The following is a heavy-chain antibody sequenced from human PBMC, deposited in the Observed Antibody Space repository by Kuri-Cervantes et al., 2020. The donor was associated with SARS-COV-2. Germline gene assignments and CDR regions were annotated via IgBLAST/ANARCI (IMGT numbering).Heavy chain of an antibody. Sequence: GSLRLSCTVSGGSVSSGSYYWSWIRQPPGKGLEWIGYIYYSGSTNYNPSLKSRVTISVDTSKNQFSLKLSSVTAADTAVYYCARYGDQSRGVFDSWGQGTLVTVSS. CDR1: GGSVSSGSYY. J-gene: IGHJ4*02. V-gene: IGHV4-61*01. CDR3: ARYGDQSRGVFDS. D-gene: IGHD4-17*01. CDR2: IYYSGST.